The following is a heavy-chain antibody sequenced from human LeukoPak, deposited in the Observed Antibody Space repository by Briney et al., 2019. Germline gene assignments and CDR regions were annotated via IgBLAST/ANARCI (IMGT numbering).Heavy chain of an antibody. Sequence: GGSLRLSCAASGXTFSSYWMHWVRQAPGKGLVWVSRIKTDGSTTNYADSVKGRFTISGDNAKNTLYLQMNSLRAEDTAVYYCALAGYQTDWFDSWGQGTLVTVSS. CDR1: GXTFSSYW. D-gene: IGHD2-15*01. CDR2: IKTDGSTT. J-gene: IGHJ5*01. CDR3: ALAGYQTDWFDS. V-gene: IGHV3-74*01.